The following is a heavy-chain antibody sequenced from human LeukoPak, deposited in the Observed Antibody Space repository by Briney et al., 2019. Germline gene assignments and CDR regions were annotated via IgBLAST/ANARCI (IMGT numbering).Heavy chain of an antibody. CDR2: IYYSGST. Sequence: SETLSLTCTVSGGSIRSYYWSWIRQPPGKGLEWIGNIYYSGSTTYNPPLKSRVAISVDTSTNQFSLNLSTVTAADTAVYYCARHHTGYTTGWSSYFDSWGQGTLVTVSS. D-gene: IGHD6-19*01. J-gene: IGHJ4*02. V-gene: IGHV4-59*08. CDR1: GGSIRSYY. CDR3: ARHHTGYTTGWSSYFDS.